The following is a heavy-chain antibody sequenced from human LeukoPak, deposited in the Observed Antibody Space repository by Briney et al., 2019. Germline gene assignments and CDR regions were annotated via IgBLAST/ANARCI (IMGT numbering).Heavy chain of an antibody. J-gene: IGHJ4*02. D-gene: IGHD2-8*01. V-gene: IGHV1-2*02. Sequence: ASVRVSFKASGYTFTGYYMHWVRPAPGQGGEWMGWINPNSGGTNYSQKFQGRVNITRHTSISTPYMELSRLRSDDTAVYYCARRYCTNDLCTPPPDGWGQGTLVTVSS. CDR1: GYTFTGYY. CDR3: ARRYCTNDLCTPPPDG. CDR2: INPNSGGT.